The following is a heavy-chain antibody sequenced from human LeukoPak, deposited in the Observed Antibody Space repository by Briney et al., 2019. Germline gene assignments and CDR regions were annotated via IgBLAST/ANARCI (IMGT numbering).Heavy chain of an antibody. J-gene: IGHJ6*03. CDR1: GFTFSNYA. D-gene: IGHD3-10*01. V-gene: IGHV3-23*01. CDR2: LSGSGGST. CDR3: AAHQYYGAGSNLYYYYMDV. Sequence: PGGSLRLSCAASGFTFSNYAMTWVRQAPGKGLEWVSTLSGSGGSTYYADSVKGRFSISRDNSKNTVYLQMNSLRAEDTAVYYCAAHQYYGAGSNLYYYYMDVWGKGTTVTVSS.